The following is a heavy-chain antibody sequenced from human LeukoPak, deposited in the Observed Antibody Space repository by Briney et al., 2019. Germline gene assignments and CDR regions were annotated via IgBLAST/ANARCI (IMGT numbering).Heavy chain of an antibody. CDR2: IYTSGST. CDR1: GYSISSGSS. V-gene: IGHV4-4*07. Sequence: SETLSLTCAVSGYSISSGSSWSWIRQPAGKGLEWIGRIYTSGSTNYNPSLKSRVTMSVDTSKNQFSPKLSSVTAADTAVYYCARGSQGYDSSGYHWFDYWGQGTLVTVSS. CDR3: ARGSQGYDSSGYHWFDY. D-gene: IGHD3-22*01. J-gene: IGHJ4*02.